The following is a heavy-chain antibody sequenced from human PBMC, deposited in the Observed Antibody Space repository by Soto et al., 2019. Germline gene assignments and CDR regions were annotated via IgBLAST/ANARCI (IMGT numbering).Heavy chain of an antibody. V-gene: IGHV1-3*04. CDR3: ARGPYGSGNQYFDF. D-gene: IGHD3-10*01. CDR2: INTGSGDT. CDR1: GSSFTTYE. J-gene: IGHJ4*02. Sequence: ASVKVSCKASGSSFTTYEIHWVRQAPGQRLEWMGWINTGSGDTTYSQYFQGRVTFTRDPSATTAYMELSNLGSEDTAVYSCARGPYGSGNQYFDFWGQGTLVTVSS.